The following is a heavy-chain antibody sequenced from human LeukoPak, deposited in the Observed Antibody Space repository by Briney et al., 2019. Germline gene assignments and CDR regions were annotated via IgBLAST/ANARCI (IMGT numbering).Heavy chain of an antibody. CDR1: GFTVSNYY. CDR3: ARAPGWVGRFDV. Sequence: PGGSLRLSCAVSGFTVSNYYMTWVRQAPGKGLAWVSVIYGDGTTYYADSVKDRFIISRDNSKNTLYLQMNSLRAEDTAVYYCARAPGWVGRFDVWGRGTLFKVSS. J-gene: IGHJ2*01. CDR2: IYGDGTT. D-gene: IGHD1-26*01. V-gene: IGHV3-66*01.